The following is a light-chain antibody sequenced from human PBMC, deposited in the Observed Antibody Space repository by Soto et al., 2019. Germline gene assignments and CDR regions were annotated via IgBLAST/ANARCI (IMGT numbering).Light chain of an antibody. CDR2: DVS. CDR3: SSYRGVNTHV. J-gene: IGLJ1*01. V-gene: IGLV2-14*01. CDR1: SGDIGGYNY. Sequence: QSALTQPASVSGSPGQSITITYTGSSGDIGGYNYVSWYQQHPGKAPKLMIYDVSNRPSGVSNRFSGSKSGNTASLTISGLQAEDEADYYCSSYRGVNTHVFGSGTKVTVL.